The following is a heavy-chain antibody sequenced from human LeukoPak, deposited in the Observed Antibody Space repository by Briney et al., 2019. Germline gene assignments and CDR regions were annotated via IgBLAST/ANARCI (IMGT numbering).Heavy chain of an antibody. CDR2: IYYSGST. D-gene: IGHD3-3*01. CDR1: GGSISSGDYY. V-gene: IGHV4-30-4*01. Sequence: SQTLSLTCTVSGGSISSGDYYWSWIRQPPGKGLEWIGYIYYSGSTYYNPSLKSRVTISVDTSKNQFSLKLSSVTAADTAVYYCASSLSEEWLFNRWGQGTLVTVSS. J-gene: IGHJ4*02. CDR3: ASSLSEEWLFNR.